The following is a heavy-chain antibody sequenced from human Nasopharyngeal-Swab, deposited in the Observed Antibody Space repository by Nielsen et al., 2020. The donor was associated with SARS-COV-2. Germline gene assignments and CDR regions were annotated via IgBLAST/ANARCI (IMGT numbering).Heavy chain of an antibody. Sequence: GESLKISCAASGFTFSSYAMSWVRQAPGKGLEWVSAISGSSGSTYYADSVKGRFTISRDNSKNTLYLQMNSLRAEDTAVYYCAKDPGGPYYYYGMDVWGQGTTVTVSS. CDR1: GFTFSSYA. CDR3: AKDPGGPYYYYGMDV. CDR2: ISGSSGST. V-gene: IGHV3-23*01. J-gene: IGHJ6*02. D-gene: IGHD3-10*01.